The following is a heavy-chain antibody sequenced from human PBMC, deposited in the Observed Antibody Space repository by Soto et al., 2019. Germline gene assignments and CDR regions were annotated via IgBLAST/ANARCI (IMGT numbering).Heavy chain of an antibody. D-gene: IGHD3-22*01. Sequence: GGSLRLSCAASGFTFSSYGMHWVRQAPCKGLEWVAVISYDGSNKYYADSVKGRFTISRDNSKNTLYLQMNSLRAEDTAVYYCAKALYYYDSSGYSLDYWGQGTLVTVSS. CDR2: ISYDGSNK. CDR1: GFTFSSYG. J-gene: IGHJ4*02. V-gene: IGHV3-30*18. CDR3: AKALYYYDSSGYSLDY.